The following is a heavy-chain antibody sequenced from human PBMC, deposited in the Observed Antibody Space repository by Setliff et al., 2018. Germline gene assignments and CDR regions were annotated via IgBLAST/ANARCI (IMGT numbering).Heavy chain of an antibody. J-gene: IGHJ6*03. CDR2: IYYTGST. Sequence: LSLTCTVSGDSISSHFWTWIRQPPGKGLEWVGHIYYTGSTSYNASVKSRVTVSLDTSKNQFSLKLTSVTAADKAVYYCARARYSSGWYGGGGAFYYMDAWGKGTTVTVSS. V-gene: IGHV4-59*08. CDR3: ARARYSSGWYGGGGAFYYMDA. CDR1: GDSISSHF. D-gene: IGHD6-19*01.